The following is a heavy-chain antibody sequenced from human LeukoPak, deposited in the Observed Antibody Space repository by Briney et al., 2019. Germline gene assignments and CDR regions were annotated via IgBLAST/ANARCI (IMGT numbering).Heavy chain of an antibody. CDR2: IYTTGSTTGST. CDR1: GGSISSGSYY. CDR3: ARGSSWYRAFDI. J-gene: IGHJ3*02. Sequence: PSETLSLTCTVSGGSISSGSYYWNWIRQPAGKGLEWIGRIYTTGSTTGSTTYNPSLKSRVTISIDTSKTHFSLELNSVTAADTAVYYCARGSSWYRAFDIWGQGTMVTVSS. V-gene: IGHV4-61*02. D-gene: IGHD6-13*01.